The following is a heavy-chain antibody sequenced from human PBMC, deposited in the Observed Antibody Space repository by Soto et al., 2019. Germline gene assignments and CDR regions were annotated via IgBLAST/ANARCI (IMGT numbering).Heavy chain of an antibody. Sequence: EVQLLESGGGLVQPGGSLRLSCAASEFTFSNYAMSWVRQAPGKGLEWVSAISYGGGTTYYADSVKGRFTISRDNSKNTLYLQMNSLRAEDTAVYYCAKNPGYYYDSTGYHFDYLGQGTLVTVSS. V-gene: IGHV3-23*01. CDR2: ISYGGGTT. D-gene: IGHD3-22*01. CDR3: AKNPGYYYDSTGYHFDY. CDR1: EFTFSNYA. J-gene: IGHJ4*02.